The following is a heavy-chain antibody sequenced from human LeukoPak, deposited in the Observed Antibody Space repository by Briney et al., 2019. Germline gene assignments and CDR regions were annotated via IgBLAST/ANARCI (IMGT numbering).Heavy chain of an antibody. J-gene: IGHJ4*02. D-gene: IGHD3-10*01. CDR2: VTSNGGTT. V-gene: IGHV3-64*01. CDR1: GFTFSDYA. Sequence: PGGSLRLSCAASGFTFSDYAMHWVRQAPGKGLEFVSAVTSNGGTTYYGHSVRGRFTISRDNSKNTLFLQMGSLRPDDMAVYYCARDFGQLYFFLDSWGQGTLVTVAS. CDR3: ARDFGQLYFFLDS.